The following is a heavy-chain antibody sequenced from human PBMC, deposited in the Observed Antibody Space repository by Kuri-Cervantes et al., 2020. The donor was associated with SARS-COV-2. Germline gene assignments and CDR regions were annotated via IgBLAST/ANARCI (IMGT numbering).Heavy chain of an antibody. CDR2: IYSGGST. Sequence: GESLKISCAASGFTVSSNYMSWVRQAPGKGLEWVSVIYSGGSTYYADSVKGRFTISRDNSKNTLYLQMNSLRAEDTAVYYCASPPMEQLVEGGLEYFQHWGQGTLVTVSS. CDR1: GFTVSSNY. CDR3: ASPPMEQLVEGGLEYFQH. V-gene: IGHV3-53*01. D-gene: IGHD6-13*01. J-gene: IGHJ1*01.